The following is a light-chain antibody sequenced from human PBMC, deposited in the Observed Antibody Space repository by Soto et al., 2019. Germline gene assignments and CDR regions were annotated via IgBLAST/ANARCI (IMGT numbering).Light chain of an antibody. CDR2: EVS. V-gene: IGLV2-14*01. CDR3: SSYTSSSTRV. Sequence: QSALTPPASVSGSPGQSITISCTGTSSDVGGYNYVSWYQQQPGKATKLMIYEVSSRPSGVSNRFCGSKSGNTASLTISGLQAEYEADDYCSSYTSSSTRVFGGGTKLTVL. CDR1: SSDVGGYNY. J-gene: IGLJ3*02.